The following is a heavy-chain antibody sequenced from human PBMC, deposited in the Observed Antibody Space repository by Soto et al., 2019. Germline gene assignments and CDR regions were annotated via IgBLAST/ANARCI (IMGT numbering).Heavy chain of an antibody. Sequence: QVQLVESGGGLVKPGGSLRLSCAASGFTFSDYYMSWIRQAPGKGLEWVSYISSSGSTIYYADSVKGRFTISRDNAKNSLYLQMNSLRAEDTAVYYCAREVDVEMATISYWYFDLWGRGTLVTVSS. D-gene: IGHD5-12*01. CDR2: ISSSGSTI. CDR1: GFTFSDYY. J-gene: IGHJ2*01. V-gene: IGHV3-11*01. CDR3: AREVDVEMATISYWYFDL.